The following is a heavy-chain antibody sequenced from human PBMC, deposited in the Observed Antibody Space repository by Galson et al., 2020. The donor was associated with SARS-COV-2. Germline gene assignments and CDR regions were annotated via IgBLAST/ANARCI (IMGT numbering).Heavy chain of an antibody. CDR2: IYYSGST. CDR3: ARGSPLYYYYYYMDV. V-gene: IGHV4-59*01. J-gene: IGHJ6*03. CDR1: GGSISSYY. Sequence: SETLSLTCTVSGGSISSYYWSWIRQPPGKGLEWIGYIYYSGSTNYNPSLKSRVTISVATSKNQFSLKLSSVTAADTAVCYCARGSPLYYYYYYMDVWGKGTTVTISS. D-gene: IGHD6-13*01.